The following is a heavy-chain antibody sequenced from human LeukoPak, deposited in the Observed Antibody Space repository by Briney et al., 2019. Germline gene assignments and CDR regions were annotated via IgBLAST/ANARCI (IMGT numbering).Heavy chain of an antibody. J-gene: IGHJ6*02. CDR3: AKGGARNDYYYYGMDV. CDR2: ISYDGSNK. Sequence: GRSLRLSCAASGFTFSSYGMHWVRQAPGKGLEWVAVISYDGSNKYYADSVKGRFTISRDNSKNTLYLQLNSLRAEDTAVYYCAKGGARNDYYYYGMDVWGQGTTVTVSS. V-gene: IGHV3-30*18. D-gene: IGHD1-26*01. CDR1: GFTFSSYG.